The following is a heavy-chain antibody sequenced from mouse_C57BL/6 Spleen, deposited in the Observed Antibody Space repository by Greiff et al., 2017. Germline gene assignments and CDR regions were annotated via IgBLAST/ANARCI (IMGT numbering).Heavy chain of an antibody. CDR2: ISYDGSN. Sequence: EVKLVESGPGLVKPSQSLSLTCSVTGYSITSGYYWNWIRQFPGNKLEWMGYISYDGSNNYNPSLKNRISITRDTSKNQFFLKLNSVTTEDTATYYCAREAQATDFDYWGQGTTLTVSS. CDR3: AREAQATDFDY. V-gene: IGHV3-6*01. D-gene: IGHD3-2*02. J-gene: IGHJ2*01. CDR1: GYSITSGYY.